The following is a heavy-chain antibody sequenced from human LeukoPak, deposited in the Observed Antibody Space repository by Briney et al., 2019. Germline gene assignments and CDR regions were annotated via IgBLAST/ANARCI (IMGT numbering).Heavy chain of an antibody. V-gene: IGHV3-23*01. J-gene: IGHJ4*02. Sequence: GGSLRLSCAASGFTFSSSAMSWVRQAPGKGLEWVSAISNNGGYTYYADSVQGRFTISRDNSKSTLCVQMNSLRAEDTVVYYCAKQLGYCSDGSCYFPYWGQGTLVTVSS. CDR2: ISNNGGYT. CDR1: GFTFSSSA. CDR3: AKQLGYCSDGSCYFPY. D-gene: IGHD2-15*01.